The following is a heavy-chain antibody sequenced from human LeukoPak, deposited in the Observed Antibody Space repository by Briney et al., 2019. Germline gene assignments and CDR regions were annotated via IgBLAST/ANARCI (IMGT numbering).Heavy chain of an antibody. CDR1: GGSISSSSYY. CDR2: IYYSGST. CDR3: ARSPITTPFDY. Sequence: SETLSLTCIVSGGSISSSSYYWGWIRQPPGKGLEWIGSIYYSGSTYYNPSLKSRVAISVDTSKNQFSLKLSSVTAADTAVYYCARSPITTPFDYWGQGTLVTVSS. V-gene: IGHV4-39*07. D-gene: IGHD3-22*01. J-gene: IGHJ4*02.